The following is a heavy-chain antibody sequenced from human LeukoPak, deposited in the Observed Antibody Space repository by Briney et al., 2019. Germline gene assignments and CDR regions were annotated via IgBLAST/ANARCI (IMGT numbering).Heavy chain of an antibody. CDR3: ARGRYSGGWYDY. Sequence: SETLSLTCTVSGSSISTYYWSWIRQPPGKGLEYIAYIYYTGSTDYNPSLKSRVSISVDTSKSQFSLELNSVTAADTAVYYCARGRYSGGWYDYWGQGTLVTVSS. CDR2: IYYTGST. V-gene: IGHV4-59*01. D-gene: IGHD6-19*01. J-gene: IGHJ4*02. CDR1: GSSISTYY.